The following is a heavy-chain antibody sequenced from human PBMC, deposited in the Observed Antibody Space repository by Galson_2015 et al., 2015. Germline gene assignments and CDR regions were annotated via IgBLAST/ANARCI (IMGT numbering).Heavy chain of an antibody. CDR1: GFIFRNYW. CDR3: ARVRGTSWNKGDWRDP. Sequence: SLRLSCAASGFIFRNYWMVWVRQTPEKGLEWVAKIRYDGSQTFYVDSVKGRFTISRDNAENSLYLQMNSLRADDTAVYYCARVRGTSWNKGDWRDPWGQGPLVTVSS. CDR2: IRYDGSQT. V-gene: IGHV3-7*03. J-gene: IGHJ5*02. D-gene: IGHD1/OR15-1a*01.